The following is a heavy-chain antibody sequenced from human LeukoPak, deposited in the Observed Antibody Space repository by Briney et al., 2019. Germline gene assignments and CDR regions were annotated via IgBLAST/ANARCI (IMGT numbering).Heavy chain of an antibody. CDR2: IRSKAYGGTT. Sequence: GGSLRLSCTASGFTFGDYAMSWVRQAPGKGLEWVCFIRSKAYGGTTEYAASVKGRFTISRDDSKSIAYLQMNSLKTEDTAVYYCTRGDLYYDFWSGYYRPYYFDYWGQGTLVTVSS. V-gene: IGHV3-49*04. CDR3: TRGDLYYDFWSGYYRPYYFDY. CDR1: GFTFGDYA. D-gene: IGHD3-3*01. J-gene: IGHJ4*02.